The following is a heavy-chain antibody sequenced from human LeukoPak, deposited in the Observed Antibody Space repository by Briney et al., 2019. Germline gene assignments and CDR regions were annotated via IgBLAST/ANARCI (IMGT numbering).Heavy chain of an antibody. Sequence: GGSLRLSCAASGFTFSSYAMHWVRQAPGKGLEYVSAISGSGGSTYYADSVKGRFTISRDNSKNTLYLQMNSLRAEDTAVYYCAKEGGTRIQLDKLVDYWGQGTLVTVSS. CDR2: ISGSGGST. CDR1: GFTFSSYA. CDR3: AKEGGTRIQLDKLVDY. D-gene: IGHD5-18*01. J-gene: IGHJ4*02. V-gene: IGHV3-23*01.